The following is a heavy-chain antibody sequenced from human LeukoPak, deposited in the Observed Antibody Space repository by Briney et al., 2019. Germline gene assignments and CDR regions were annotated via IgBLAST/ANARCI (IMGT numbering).Heavy chain of an antibody. V-gene: IGHV3-7*03. D-gene: IGHD3-22*01. Sequence: GGSLRLSCAASGFTFSSYTMSWVRQAPGKGLEWVANIKEDGSKKNYEDSVKGRFTISRDNAKNSLYLQMNSLRAEDTAVYYCATPLDYYDSSGYYQGGDWGQGTLVTVSS. CDR1: GFTFSSYT. CDR2: IKEDGSKK. CDR3: ATPLDYYDSSGYYQGGD. J-gene: IGHJ4*02.